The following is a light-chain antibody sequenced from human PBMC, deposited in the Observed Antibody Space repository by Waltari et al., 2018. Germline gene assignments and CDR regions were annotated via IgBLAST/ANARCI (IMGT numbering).Light chain of an antibody. CDR3: QQYYSLSF. CDR1: QDISTG. V-gene: IGKV1-NL1*01. Sequence: DIQMTQSPSSLSASVGDRVVITCRASQDISTGVAWYQQQPGKAPKLLISGASGLESGVPSRLSGSGSGTDFTLTVSSLQPEDFATYVCQQYYSLSFFGPGTKVDVE. CDR2: GAS. J-gene: IGKJ3*01.